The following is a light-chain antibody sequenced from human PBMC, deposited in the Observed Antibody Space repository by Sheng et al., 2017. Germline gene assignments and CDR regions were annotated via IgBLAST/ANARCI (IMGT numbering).Light chain of an antibody. CDR3: QVWDSPSDHWI. V-gene: IGLV3-21*02. J-gene: IGLJ2*01. Sequence: SYVLTQPPSVSLAPGQTAQITCTGSNLQKKRVNWFQQMPGQAPVLVVHDNDARPSGIPERFSGSKSGNTATLTISRVAAGDEADYYCQVWDSPSDHWIFGGGTRLTVL. CDR2: DND. CDR1: NLQKKR.